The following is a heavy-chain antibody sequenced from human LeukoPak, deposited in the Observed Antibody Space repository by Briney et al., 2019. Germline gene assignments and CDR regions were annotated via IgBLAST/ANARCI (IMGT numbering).Heavy chain of an antibody. Sequence: ASVKVSCKASGYIFTTYYIHWVRQAPGQGLEWMGIINPSGGTTSYAQKFQGRVTMTRDTSTSTVYMEPSSLRSEDTAVYYCAREWVVPAFDYWGQGTLVTVSS. V-gene: IGHV1-46*01. J-gene: IGHJ4*02. CDR1: GYIFTTYY. CDR2: INPSGGTT. CDR3: AREWVVPAFDY. D-gene: IGHD2-2*01.